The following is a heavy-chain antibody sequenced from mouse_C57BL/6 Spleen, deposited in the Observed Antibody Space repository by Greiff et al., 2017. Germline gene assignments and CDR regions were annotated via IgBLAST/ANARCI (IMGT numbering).Heavy chain of an antibody. D-gene: IGHD2-2*01. V-gene: IGHV1-53*01. CDR3: ARGGFGYDFFDY. Sequence: QVQLQQPGTELVKPGASVKLSCKASGYTFTSYWMHWVKQRPGQGLEWIGNINPSNGGTNYNEKFKSKATLTVDKSSSTAYMQLSSLTSEDSAVSYCARGGFGYDFFDYWGQGTTLTVSS. CDR1: GYTFTSYW. CDR2: INPSNGGT. J-gene: IGHJ2*01.